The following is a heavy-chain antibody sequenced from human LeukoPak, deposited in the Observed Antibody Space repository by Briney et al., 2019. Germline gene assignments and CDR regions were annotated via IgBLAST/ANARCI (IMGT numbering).Heavy chain of an antibody. CDR3: ARVKSVVPAAMRPVDDAFDI. D-gene: IGHD2-2*01. CDR2: INPSGGST. Sequence: ASVKVSCKASGYTFTSYYMHWVRQAPGQGLEWMGIINPSGGSTSYAQKFQGRVTMTRDTSTSTVYMELSSLRSEDTAVYYCARVKSVVPAAMRPVDDAFDIWGQGTMVTVSS. J-gene: IGHJ3*02. V-gene: IGHV1-46*01. CDR1: GYTFTSYY.